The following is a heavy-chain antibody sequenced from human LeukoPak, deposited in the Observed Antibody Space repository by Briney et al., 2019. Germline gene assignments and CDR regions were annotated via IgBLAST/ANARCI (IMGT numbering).Heavy chain of an antibody. Sequence: SETLSLTCTVSGGSISSSSYYWGWIRQPPGKGLEWIGSVYSSGTTYYNPSLKSRVTISVDTSKNQFSLKLSSVTAADTAVYYCARPQDCSGGSCKSDYWGPGTLVTVSS. J-gene: IGHJ4*02. CDR3: ARPQDCSGGSCKSDY. D-gene: IGHD2-15*01. CDR1: GGSISSSSYY. V-gene: IGHV4-39*01. CDR2: VYSSGTT.